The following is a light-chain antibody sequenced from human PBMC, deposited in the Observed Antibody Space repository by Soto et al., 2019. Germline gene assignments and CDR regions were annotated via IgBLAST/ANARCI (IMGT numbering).Light chain of an antibody. V-gene: IGLV1-40*01. CDR2: GNS. J-gene: IGLJ1*01. Sequence: QTVVTQPPSVSGAPGQRVTISCTGSISNIGAGYDVHWYQQLPGTVPKVLIYGNSNRPSGVPDRFSGSKSGTSASLAITGLQAEDEADYYCQSYEISLSGFHVFGTGTKVTVL. CDR1: ISNIGAGYD. CDR3: QSYEISLSGFHV.